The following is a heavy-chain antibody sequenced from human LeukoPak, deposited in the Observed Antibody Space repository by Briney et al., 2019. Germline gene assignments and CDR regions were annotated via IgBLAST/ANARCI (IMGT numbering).Heavy chain of an antibody. V-gene: IGHV3-23*01. CDR3: AKDERYCSGGSCYNLEAFDI. D-gene: IGHD2-15*01. CDR1: GFTFSSYA. J-gene: IGHJ3*02. Sequence: PGGSLRLSCAASGFTFSSYAMSWVRQAPGKGLERVSAISGSGGSTYYADSVKGRFTISRDNSKNTLYLQMNSLRAEDTAVYYCAKDERYCSGGSCYNLEAFDIWGQGTMVTVSS. CDR2: ISGSGGST.